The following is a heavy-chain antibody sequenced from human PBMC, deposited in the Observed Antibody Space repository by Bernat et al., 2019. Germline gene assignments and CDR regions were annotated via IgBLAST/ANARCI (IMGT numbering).Heavy chain of an antibody. V-gene: IGHV1-69*06. CDR3: AIGGGNCTGGVCSPLDY. CDR2: IIPIFGTA. D-gene: IGHD2-8*02. Sequence: QVQLVQSGAEVKKPGSSVKVSCKASGGTFSSYAISWVRQAPGQGLEWMGGIIPIFGTANYAQKFQGRVKITADKTTSTAYMELSSLISEDTAVYYCAIGGGNCTGGVCSPLDYWGQGTLVTVSS. CDR1: GGTFSSYA. J-gene: IGHJ4*02.